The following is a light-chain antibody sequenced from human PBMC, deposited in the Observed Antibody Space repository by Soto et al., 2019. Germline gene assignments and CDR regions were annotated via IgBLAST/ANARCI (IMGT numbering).Light chain of an antibody. Sequence: QSVLTQPASMSGSPGQSITISCTGTSSDVGSYYPVSWFQQHPGKAPKLIIYEVNKRPSGVSDRFSGSKSGTSASLAISGLQSEDEADYYCAAWDDSLNGYVFGTGTKVTVL. CDR3: AAWDDSLNGYV. CDR2: EVN. J-gene: IGLJ1*01. CDR1: SSDVGSYYP. V-gene: IGLV2-14*02.